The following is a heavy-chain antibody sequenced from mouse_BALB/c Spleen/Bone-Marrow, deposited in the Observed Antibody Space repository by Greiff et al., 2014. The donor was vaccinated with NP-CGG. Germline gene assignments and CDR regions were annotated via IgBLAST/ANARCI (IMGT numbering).Heavy chain of an antibody. CDR1: GYTFTSYT. J-gene: IGHJ3*01. D-gene: IGHD2-1*01. Sequence: VQLQQSGAELARPGASVKMSCKASGYTFTSYTMHWVKQRPGQGLEWIGNINPSSGYTNYNQKFKDKATLTADKSSSTAYMQLSSLTSKDSAVYYCAAGYYGNSGWFAYWGQGTLVTVSA. CDR3: AAGYYGNSGWFAY. CDR2: INPSSGYT. V-gene: IGHV1-4*01.